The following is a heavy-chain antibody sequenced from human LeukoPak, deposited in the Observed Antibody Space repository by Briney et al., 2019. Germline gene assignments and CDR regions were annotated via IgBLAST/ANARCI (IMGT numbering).Heavy chain of an antibody. V-gene: IGHV4-4*07. CDR1: GGSISSYY. Sequence: PSETPSLTCTVSGGSISSYYWSWIRQPAGKGLEWIGSIYYSGSTYYNPSLKSRVTISVDTSKNQFSLKLSSVTAADTAVYYCARDPPGEGSDYWGQGTLVTVSS. D-gene: IGHD7-27*01. J-gene: IGHJ4*02. CDR3: ARDPPGEGSDY. CDR2: IYYSGST.